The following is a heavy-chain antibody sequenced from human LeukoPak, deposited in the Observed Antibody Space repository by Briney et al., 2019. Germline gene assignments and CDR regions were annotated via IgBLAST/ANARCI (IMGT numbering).Heavy chain of an antibody. V-gene: IGHV1-18*01. CDR3: ARIRVAAAFRQNFDY. CDR1: GYTFTSYD. CDR2: ISAYNGNT. Sequence: GASVKVSCKASGYTFTSYDINWVRQAPGQGLEWMGWISAYNGNTNYAQKLQGRVTMTTDTSTSTAYMELRSLRSDDTAVYYCARIRVAAAFRQNFDYWGQGTLVTVSS. J-gene: IGHJ4*02. D-gene: IGHD6-13*01.